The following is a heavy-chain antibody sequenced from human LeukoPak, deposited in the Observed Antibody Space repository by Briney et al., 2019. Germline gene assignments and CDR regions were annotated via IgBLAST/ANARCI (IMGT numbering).Heavy chain of an antibody. CDR3: AGDAEQLVVSY. CDR2: INHSVST. V-gene: IGHV4-34*01. J-gene: IGHJ4*02. Sequence: SETLSLTCAVYGGSFSGYYWSWIRQPPGKGLEWIGEINHSVSTNYNPSPKSRVTISVDTSKNQFSLKLSSVTAADTAVYYCAGDAEQLVVSYWGQGTLVTVSS. D-gene: IGHD6-6*01. CDR1: GGSFSGYY.